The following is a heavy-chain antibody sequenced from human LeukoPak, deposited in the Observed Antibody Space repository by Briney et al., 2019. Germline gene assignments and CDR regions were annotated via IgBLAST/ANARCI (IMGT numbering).Heavy chain of an antibody. CDR3: AKVQYYYDSSGYYPYYFDY. CDR2: ISGSGGST. Sequence: GGSLRLSCAASGFTFRSYAMSWVRQAPGKGLEWVSAISGSGGSTYYADSVKGRFTISRDNSKNTLYLQMNSLRAEDTAVYYCAKVQYYYDSSGYYPYYFDYWGQGTLVTVSS. D-gene: IGHD3-22*01. CDR1: GFTFRSYA. V-gene: IGHV3-23*01. J-gene: IGHJ4*02.